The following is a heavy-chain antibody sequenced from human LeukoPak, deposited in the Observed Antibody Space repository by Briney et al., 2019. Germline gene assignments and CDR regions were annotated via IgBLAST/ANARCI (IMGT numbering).Heavy chain of an antibody. CDR2: IYYSGST. CDR1: GGSISSSSYY. Sequence: PSETLSLTCTVSGGSISSSSYYWGWIRQPPGKGLEWIGSIYYSGSTYYNPSLKSRVTISVDTSKNQVSLKLTSVTAADTAAYYCARTEESGYNYGYFGYYYYMDVWGKGTTVTVSS. V-gene: IGHV4-39*07. D-gene: IGHD5-18*01. CDR3: ARTEESGYNYGYFGYYYYMDV. J-gene: IGHJ6*03.